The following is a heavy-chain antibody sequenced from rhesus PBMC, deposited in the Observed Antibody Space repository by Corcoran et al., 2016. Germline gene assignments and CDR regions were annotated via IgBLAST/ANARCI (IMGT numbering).Heavy chain of an antibody. CDR2: IYGSGSST. Sequence: QLQLQELGPGLVKPSETLSVTCAVSGGSISSSYWSWIRQAPGKGLEWIGYIYGSGSSTNYTPSLKSRVTLSVYTSKNQLSLKLSSVTTAGTAVYYCASQYYSGSYYNDYWGQGVLVTVSS. D-gene: IGHD3-16*01. V-gene: IGHV4-169*02. CDR1: GGSISSSY. CDR3: ASQYYSGSYYNDY. J-gene: IGHJ4*01.